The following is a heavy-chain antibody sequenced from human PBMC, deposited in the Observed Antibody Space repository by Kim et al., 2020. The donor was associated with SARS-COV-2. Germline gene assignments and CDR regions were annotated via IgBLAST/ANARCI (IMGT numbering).Heavy chain of an antibody. Sequence: GGSLRLSCAASGFTFDDYAMHWVRQAPGKGLEWVSGISWNSGIIGYADSVKGRFTISRDNAKNSLYLQMNSLRAEDTALYYCAKYGPGGYSSSWYGWFDPWGQGTLVTVSS. J-gene: IGHJ5*02. CDR2: ISWNSGII. CDR1: GFTFDDYA. D-gene: IGHD6-13*01. V-gene: IGHV3-9*01. CDR3: AKYGPGGYSSSWYGWFDP.